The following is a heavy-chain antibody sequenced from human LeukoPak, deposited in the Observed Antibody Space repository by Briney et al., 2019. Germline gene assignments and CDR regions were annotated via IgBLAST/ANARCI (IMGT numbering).Heavy chain of an antibody. J-gene: IGHJ4*02. Sequence: GASVKVSCKASGYTFTGYYMHWVRQAPGQGLEWMGWINPSSGDTNYAQKFQGRVTMTRDTSISTAYMELSSPRSDDTAVYYCARILTTVTTMDYWGQGTLVTVSS. CDR2: INPSSGDT. CDR3: ARILTTVTTMDY. D-gene: IGHD4-17*01. CDR1: GYTFTGYY. V-gene: IGHV1-2*02.